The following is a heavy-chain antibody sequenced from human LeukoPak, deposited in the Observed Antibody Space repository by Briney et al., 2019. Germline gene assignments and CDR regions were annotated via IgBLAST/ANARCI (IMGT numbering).Heavy chain of an antibody. V-gene: IGHV3-30-3*01. CDR2: ISSGGSNI. D-gene: IGHD3-10*01. CDR3: ARSLSGSFYDASDS. J-gene: IGHJ4*02. CDR1: GFTFSSYV. Sequence: GGSLRLSCAASGFTFSSYVMHWVRQAPGKGLEWVAIISSGGSNIYYADSVEGRFTISRDNSKNTLYLEMNSLRAEDTAVYYCARSLSGSFYDASDSWGQGSLVTVSS.